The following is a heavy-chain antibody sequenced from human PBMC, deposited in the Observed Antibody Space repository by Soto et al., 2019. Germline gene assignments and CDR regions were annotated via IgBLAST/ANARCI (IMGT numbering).Heavy chain of an antibody. CDR3: ARQEISAINKFDY. V-gene: IGHV5-51*01. CDR2: IYPGDSDT. CDR1: GYSFANSW. Sequence: EVQLVQSGAEVKKPGESLKISCKGSGYSFANSWITWVRQMPGKGLELMGIIYPGDSDTRYSPSFQGQVTISADKSISTAYLEWSSLKASDTAMYYCARQEISAINKFDYWGQGTLVTVSS. J-gene: IGHJ4*02.